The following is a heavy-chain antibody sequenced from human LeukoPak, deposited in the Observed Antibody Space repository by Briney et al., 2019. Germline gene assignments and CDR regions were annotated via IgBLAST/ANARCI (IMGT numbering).Heavy chain of an antibody. CDR3: ARDRETYYDILTGYYTLGDAFDI. V-gene: IGHV3-74*01. CDR1: GFTFSTYW. Sequence: GGSLRLSCAASGFTFSTYWMHWVRQGPGKGLVWVSRINRDGSSTSYADSVKGRFTTSRDNAKNTLYLQMNSLRAEDTAVYYCARDRETYYDILTGYYTLGDAFDIWGQGTMVTVSS. CDR2: INRDGSST. D-gene: IGHD3-9*01. J-gene: IGHJ3*02.